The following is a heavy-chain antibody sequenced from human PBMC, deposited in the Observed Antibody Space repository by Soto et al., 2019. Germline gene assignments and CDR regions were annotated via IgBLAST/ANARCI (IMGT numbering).Heavy chain of an antibody. CDR3: ARDHLTYYYGSGKSGMDV. V-gene: IGHV4-59*01. J-gene: IGHJ6*02. D-gene: IGHD3-10*01. Sequence: SETLSLTCTVSGGSISSYYWSWIRQPPGKGLEWIGYIYYSGSTNYNPSLKGRVTISVDTSKNQFSLKLSSVTAADTAVFYFARDHLTYYYGSGKSGMDVWGQGTTVTVSS. CDR1: GGSISSYY. CDR2: IYYSGST.